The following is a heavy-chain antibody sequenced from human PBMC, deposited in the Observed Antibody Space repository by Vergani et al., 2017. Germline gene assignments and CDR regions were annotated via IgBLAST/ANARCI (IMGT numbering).Heavy chain of an antibody. CDR1: GYTFTSHW. CDR3: ARRIGAYSYGLDS. V-gene: IGHV5-51*01. D-gene: IGHD5-18*01. J-gene: IGHJ4*02. CDR2: IFPSDSDT. Sequence: EVQLVQSGAEVKKPGESLRISCKASGYTFTSHWIGWARQMPCKGLEWIGIIFPSDSDTRYSPSFQGQVTISVDKSITTAYLQWNSLRTSDTAMYYCARRIGAYSYGLDSWGQGTLVTVS.